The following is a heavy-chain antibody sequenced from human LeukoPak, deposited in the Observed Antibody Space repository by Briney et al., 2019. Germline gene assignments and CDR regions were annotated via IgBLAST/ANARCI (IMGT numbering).Heavy chain of an antibody. Sequence: VASVKVSCKASGYTFTSYYMHWVRQAPGQGVGWMGIINPSGGSTSYAQKFQGRVTMTRDTSTSTAYMELSSLRSEDTAVYYCARDQDFGVVTTAPYYYYGMDVWGQGTTVTVSS. D-gene: IGHD3-3*01. V-gene: IGHV1-46*01. CDR1: GYTFTSYY. CDR2: INPSGGST. CDR3: ARDQDFGVVTTAPYYYYGMDV. J-gene: IGHJ6*02.